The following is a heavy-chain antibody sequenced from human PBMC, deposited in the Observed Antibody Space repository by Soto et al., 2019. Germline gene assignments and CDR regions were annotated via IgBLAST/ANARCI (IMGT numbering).Heavy chain of an antibody. D-gene: IGHD3-10*01. J-gene: IGHJ4*02. CDR2: ISAYNGNT. V-gene: IGHV1-18*01. CDR3: AGEGLLWLGEFSGGSKRFDY. Sequence: QVQLVQSGAEVKKPGASVKVSCKASGYTFTSYGISWVRQAPGQGLEWMGWISAYNGNTNYAQKLQGRVTMTTDTSTSTAYMELRSLRSDDTAVYYCAGEGLLWLGEFSGGSKRFDYWGQGTLVTVSS. CDR1: GYTFTSYG.